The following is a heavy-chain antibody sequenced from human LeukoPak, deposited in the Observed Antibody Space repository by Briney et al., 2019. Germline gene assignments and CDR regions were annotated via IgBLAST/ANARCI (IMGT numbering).Heavy chain of an antibody. Sequence: GEALKISCKGSGYKFTTYWIGWVRQMPGKGLDWMGIIYSGDSDTRYSPSFQGQVTISADKSISTAYLQWSNLKASDTAMYFCARREGYSDSSGYYSAWGQGTLVTVSS. J-gene: IGHJ5*02. CDR2: IYSGDSDT. V-gene: IGHV5-51*01. CDR3: ARREGYSDSSGYYSA. D-gene: IGHD3-22*01. CDR1: GYKFTTYW.